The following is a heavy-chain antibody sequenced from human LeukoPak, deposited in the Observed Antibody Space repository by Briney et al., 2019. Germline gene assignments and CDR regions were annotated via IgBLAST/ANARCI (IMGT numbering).Heavy chain of an antibody. V-gene: IGHV1-2*02. CDR3: ARGQQLNRFDP. J-gene: IGHJ5*02. CDR2: INPNSGGT. CDR1: GYTFTGYY. D-gene: IGHD6-13*01. Sequence: ASVKVSCKASGYTFTGYYMHWVRQAPGQGPEWMGWINPNSGGTNYVQKFQGRVTMTRDTSISTAYMELSSLRFDDTAMYYCARGQQLNRFDPWGQGTLVTVSS.